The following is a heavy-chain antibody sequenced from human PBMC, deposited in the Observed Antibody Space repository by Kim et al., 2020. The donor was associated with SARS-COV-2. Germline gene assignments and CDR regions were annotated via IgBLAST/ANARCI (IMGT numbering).Heavy chain of an antibody. CDR1: GYTLTELS. D-gene: IGHD3-9*01. V-gene: IGHV1-24*01. CDR3: ATASNYDILTGYSRPPDY. J-gene: IGHJ4*02. Sequence: ASVKVSCKVSGYTLTELSMHWVRQAPGKGLEWMGGFDPEDGETIYAQKFQGRVTMTEETSTDTAYMELSSLRSEDTAVYYCATASNYDILTGYSRPPDYWGQGTLVTVSS. CDR2: FDPEDGET.